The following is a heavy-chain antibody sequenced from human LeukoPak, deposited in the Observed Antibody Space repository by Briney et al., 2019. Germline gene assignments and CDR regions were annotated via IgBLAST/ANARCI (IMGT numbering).Heavy chain of an antibody. V-gene: IGHV3-23*01. CDR3: AKGSYYDSSGSFYFGY. CDR2: ISGSGDNT. Sequence: GSLRLSCAASGFTFSSYAMSWVRQASGKGLEWVSGISGSGDNTYYADSVKGRFTISRDNSRNTLYVQVNSLGTEDTAAYYCAKGSYYDSSGSFYFGYWGQGTLVTVSS. CDR1: GFTFSSYA. D-gene: IGHD3-22*01. J-gene: IGHJ4*02.